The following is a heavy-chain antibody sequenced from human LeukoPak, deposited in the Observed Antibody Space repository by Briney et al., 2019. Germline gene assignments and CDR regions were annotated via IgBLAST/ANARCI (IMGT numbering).Heavy chain of an antibody. J-gene: IGHJ5*02. CDR3: ARDGSSWYGGFDP. D-gene: IGHD6-13*01. Sequence: GGSLRLSCAASGFTFSDYYMSWVRQAPGKGLEWVANIKQDGSEKYYVDSVKGRFTISRDNAKNSLCLQMNSLRAEDTAVYYCARDGSSWYGGFDPWGQGTLVTVSS. CDR1: GFTFSDYY. V-gene: IGHV3-7*01. CDR2: IKQDGSEK.